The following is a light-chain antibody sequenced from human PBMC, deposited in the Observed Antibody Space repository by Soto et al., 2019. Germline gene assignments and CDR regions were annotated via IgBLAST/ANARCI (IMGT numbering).Light chain of an antibody. V-gene: IGLV1-40*01. CDR3: QYYDSSLSGWV. CDR2: VNI. J-gene: IGLJ3*02. Sequence: QSVLTQPPSVSGAPGQRVTISCTGSTSNIGAGYDVHWYQQLPGTAPKLLIYVNINRPSGVPDRFSGSKSGTSASLAITGLQAEDEADYYCQYYDSSLSGWVFGGGTKLTVL. CDR1: TSNIGAGYD.